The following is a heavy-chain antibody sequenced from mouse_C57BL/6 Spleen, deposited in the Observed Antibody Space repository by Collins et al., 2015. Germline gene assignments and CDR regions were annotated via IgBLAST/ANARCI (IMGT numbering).Heavy chain of an antibody. J-gene: IGHJ2*01. V-gene: IGHV1-66*01. Sequence: GASVKISCKASGYSFTSYYIHWVKQRPGQGLEWIGWIYPGSGNTKYNEKFKGKATLTADTSSSTAYMQLSSLTSEDSAVYYCARDYGYDYWGQGTTLTVSS. CDR2: IYPGSGNT. CDR3: ARDYGYDY. CDR1: GYSFTSYY. D-gene: IGHD2-2*01.